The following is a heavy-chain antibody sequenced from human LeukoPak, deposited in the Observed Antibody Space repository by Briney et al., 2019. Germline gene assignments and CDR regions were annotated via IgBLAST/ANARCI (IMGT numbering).Heavy chain of an antibody. Sequence: GEPLKISCKGSRYSFTNSWISWVRQMPGKGLEWMGRIDPSDSYTNYSPSFQGHVTMSADKSTSTVYLQWSSLKASDTAMYYCTRSLTTTVTTRFDPWGQGTLVTVSS. D-gene: IGHD4-17*01. J-gene: IGHJ5*02. CDR1: RYSFTNSW. CDR3: TRSLTTTVTTRFDP. V-gene: IGHV5-10-1*01. CDR2: IDPSDSYT.